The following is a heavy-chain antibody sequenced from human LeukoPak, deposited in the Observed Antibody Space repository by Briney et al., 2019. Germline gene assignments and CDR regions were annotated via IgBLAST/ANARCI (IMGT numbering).Heavy chain of an antibody. CDR1: GFTFDDYA. CDR2: VSGDGGST. J-gene: IGHJ4*02. V-gene: IGHV3-43*02. D-gene: IGHD6-19*01. Sequence: PGGSLRLSCAASGFTFDDYAMHWVRQAPGKGLEWVSLVSGDGGSTYYADSVKGRFTISRDNRKNSLYLQMNSLSTEDTALYYCAKGGSGWSYYFDFWGQGTLVTVSS. CDR3: AKGGSGWSYYFDF.